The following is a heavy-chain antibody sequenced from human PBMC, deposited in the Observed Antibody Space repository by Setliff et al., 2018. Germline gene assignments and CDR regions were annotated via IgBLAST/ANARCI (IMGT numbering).Heavy chain of an antibody. CDR1: GGTFSSYA. CDR3: ARVSYSSFLNWFDP. D-gene: IGHD6-6*01. V-gene: IGHV1-69*06. Sequence: SVKVSCKASGGTFSSYAISWVRQAPGQGLEWMGRIIPIFGTANYAQKFQGRVTITADKSTNTAYMELSSLRSDDTAVYYCARVSYSSFLNWFDPWGQGTLVTVSS. CDR2: IIPIFGTA. J-gene: IGHJ5*02.